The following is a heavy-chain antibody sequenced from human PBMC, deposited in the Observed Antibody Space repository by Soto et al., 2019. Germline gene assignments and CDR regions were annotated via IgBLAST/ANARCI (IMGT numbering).Heavy chain of an antibody. D-gene: IGHD4-17*01. CDR1: GFTFTTFG. Sequence: QVQLVESGGGVVQPGGSLRLSCTASGFTFTTFGIHWVRQAPGKGLEWVALISYDGHNKYYSDSVKGRFTISRDNYKNTLSLQMNSLRAEDTAVYYCAKDLQAYGDYNYYYYGMDVWGQGTKVSVSS. CDR3: AKDLQAYGDYNYYYYGMDV. CDR2: ISYDGHNK. J-gene: IGHJ6*02. V-gene: IGHV3-30*18.